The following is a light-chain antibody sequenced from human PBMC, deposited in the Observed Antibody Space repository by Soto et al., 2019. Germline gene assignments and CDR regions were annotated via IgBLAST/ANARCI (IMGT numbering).Light chain of an antibody. CDR3: ASYSSSSALV. J-gene: IGLJ6*01. Sequence: QSALTQPASVSGSPGQSNTIYSTGTSIDVGGYNYVSWYQQHPGEAPKLMIYDVTKWTSRFSFRFSGSKSGNTASLTISGVQADDEGDYYCASYSSSSALVFGSGTKLTV. CDR1: SIDVGGYNY. CDR2: DVT. V-gene: IGLV2-14*03.